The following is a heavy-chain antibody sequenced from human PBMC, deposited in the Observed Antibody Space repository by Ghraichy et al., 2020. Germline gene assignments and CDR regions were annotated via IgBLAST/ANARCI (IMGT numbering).Heavy chain of an antibody. Sequence: TLSLTCAISGDSVSSNSAAWNWIRQSPSRGLEWLGRTYYRSKWYNDYAVSVKSRITINPDTSKNQFSLQLNSVTPEDTAVYYCARDQGLLDDFWSGYYEENYYYYGMDVWGQGTTVTVSS. J-gene: IGHJ6*02. CDR1: GDSVSSNSAA. CDR2: TYYRSKWYN. V-gene: IGHV6-1*01. CDR3: ARDQGLLDDFWSGYYEENYYYYGMDV. D-gene: IGHD3-3*01.